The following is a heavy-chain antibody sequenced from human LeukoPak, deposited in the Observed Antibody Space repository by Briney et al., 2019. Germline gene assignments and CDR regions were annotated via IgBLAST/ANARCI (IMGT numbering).Heavy chain of an antibody. V-gene: IGHV3-48*03. J-gene: IGHJ4*02. Sequence: GGSLRLSCAASVFTFSSYEMNGVRHTPGEGLEWVSYISSSGSTIYYADSVKGRFTISRDNAKNSLYLQMNSLRAEDTAVYYCARNYRGGDYWGQGTLVTVSS. CDR1: VFTFSSYE. CDR3: ARNYRGGDY. D-gene: IGHD1-7*01. CDR2: ISSSGSTI.